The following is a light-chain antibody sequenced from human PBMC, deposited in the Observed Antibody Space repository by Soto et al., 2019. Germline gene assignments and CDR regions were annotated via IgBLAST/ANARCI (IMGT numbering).Light chain of an antibody. CDR3: QQANTCPT. V-gene: IGKV1-12*01. Sequence: DIQISQSPSTLSASVGDRVTITCRASQSIGSWLAWYQQKPGKAPKLLIYGTSSLQSEVPSRLSGSGSGTDFTLTITSLQPEDFATYYCQQANTCPTFGQGTRLQI. J-gene: IGKJ5*01. CDR1: QSIGSW. CDR2: GTS.